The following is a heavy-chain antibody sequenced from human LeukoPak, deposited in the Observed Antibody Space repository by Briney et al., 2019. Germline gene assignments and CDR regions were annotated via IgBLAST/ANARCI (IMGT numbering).Heavy chain of an antibody. Sequence: ASVKVSCKASGYTFTGYYMHWVRQAPGQGLEWMGWINPNSGGTNYAQKFQGWVTMTRDMSISTAYMELSRLRSDDTAVYYCARGTPTTVTFFDYWGQGTLVTVSS. V-gene: IGHV1-2*04. CDR2: INPNSGGT. D-gene: IGHD4-17*01. J-gene: IGHJ4*02. CDR1: GYTFTGYY. CDR3: ARGTPTTVTFFDY.